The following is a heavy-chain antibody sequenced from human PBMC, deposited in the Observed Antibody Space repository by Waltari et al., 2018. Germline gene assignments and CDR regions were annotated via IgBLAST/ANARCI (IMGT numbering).Heavy chain of an antibody. D-gene: IGHD6-13*01. V-gene: IGHV3-9*01. CDR2: ISWNSGSI. CDR3: AKNSASSSWYEPFDY. CDR1: GFTFDDYA. Sequence: EVQLVESGGGLVQPGRSLRLSCVASGFTFDDYAMHWVRQAPGKGLEWVSGISWNSGSIGYADSVKGRFTISRDNAKNSLYLQMNSLRAEDTALYYCAKNSASSSWYEPFDYWGQGTLVTVSS. J-gene: IGHJ4*02.